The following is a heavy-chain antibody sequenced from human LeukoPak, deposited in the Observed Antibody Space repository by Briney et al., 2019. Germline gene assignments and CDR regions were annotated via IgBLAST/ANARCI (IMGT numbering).Heavy chain of an antibody. J-gene: IGHJ4*02. Sequence: PGGSLRLSCAASGFTFSSYWMHWVRQAPGKGLVWVSRINGDGSRTTYADSVKGRFTISRDNAKNTLHLQMNSLRAEDTAVYYCARDVQAGPGYWGQGTLVTVSS. V-gene: IGHV3-74*01. D-gene: IGHD6-19*01. CDR1: GFTFSSYW. CDR2: INGDGSRT. CDR3: ARDVQAGPGY.